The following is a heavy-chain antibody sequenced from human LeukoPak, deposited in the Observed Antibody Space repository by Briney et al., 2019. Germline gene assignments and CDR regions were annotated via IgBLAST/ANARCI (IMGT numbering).Heavy chain of an antibody. CDR1: GGSISSYY. CDR2: IYYSGST. J-gene: IGHJ5*01. Sequence: SETLSLTCTVSGGSISSYYWSWLRQPPGKGLEWIGYIYYSGSTNYNPSLKSRVTISVDTSKNQFSLKLSSVTAADTAVYYCARHASPDSSGYHWFDPWGQGTLVTVSS. V-gene: IGHV4-59*08. CDR3: ARHASPDSSGYHWFDP. D-gene: IGHD3-22*01.